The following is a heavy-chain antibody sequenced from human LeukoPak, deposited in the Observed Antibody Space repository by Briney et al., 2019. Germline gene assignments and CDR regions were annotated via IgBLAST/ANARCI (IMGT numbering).Heavy chain of an antibody. CDR3: ANLDPYCSGGRCP. J-gene: IGHJ5*02. CDR2: IVLDGSRQ. CDR1: GFTFSSYA. D-gene: IGHD2-15*01. Sequence: PGGSLRLSCAASGFTFSSYAMHWVRQAAGKGLDWVAFIVLDGSRQDYADSVRGRFTISRDNSKNTVYLQMNSLRPEDTAVYYCANLDPYCSGGRCPWGQGTLVSVSS. V-gene: IGHV3-30*02.